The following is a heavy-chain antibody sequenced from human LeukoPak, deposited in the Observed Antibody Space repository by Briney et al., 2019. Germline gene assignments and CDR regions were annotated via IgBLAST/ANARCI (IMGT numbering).Heavy chain of an antibody. J-gene: IGHJ4*02. Sequence: PSETLCLTCAVYGGSFSGYYWSWIRQPPGKGLEWIGEINHSGSTNYNPSLKSRVTISADTSKNQFSLKLSSVTAADTAVYYCARGGPYNWNYVDYWGQGTLVTVSS. CDR1: GGSFSGYY. CDR3: ARGGPYNWNYVDY. V-gene: IGHV4-34*01. CDR2: INHSGST. D-gene: IGHD1-20*01.